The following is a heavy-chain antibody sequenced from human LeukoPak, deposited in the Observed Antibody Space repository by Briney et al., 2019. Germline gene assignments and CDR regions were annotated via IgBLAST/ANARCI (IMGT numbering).Heavy chain of an antibody. CDR1: GYTFTSYY. CDR2: INPSGGST. D-gene: IGHD3-10*01. J-gene: IGHJ5*02. Sequence: ASVKVSCKASGYTFTSYYMHWVRQAPGQGLEWMGIINPSGGSTSYAQKFQGRVTMTRDMSTSTVYMELSRLRSDDTAVYYCARMRVPHHYGSGSYRANWFDPWGQGTLVTVSS. CDR3: ARMRVPHHYGSGSYRANWFDP. V-gene: IGHV1-46*01.